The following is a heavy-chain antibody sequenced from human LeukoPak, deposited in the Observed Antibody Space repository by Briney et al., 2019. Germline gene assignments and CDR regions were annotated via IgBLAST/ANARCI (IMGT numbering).Heavy chain of an antibody. V-gene: IGHV4-59*01. Sequence: SETLSLTCTVSGGSISSYYWSWIRQPPGKGLEWIGYNYYSGSTNYNPSLKSRVTISVDTSKNQFSLKLSSVTAADTAVYYCAREIAAAGTFYYYYMDVWGKGTTVTVSS. CDR2: NYYSGST. J-gene: IGHJ6*03. D-gene: IGHD6-13*01. CDR1: GGSISSYY. CDR3: AREIAAAGTFYYYYMDV.